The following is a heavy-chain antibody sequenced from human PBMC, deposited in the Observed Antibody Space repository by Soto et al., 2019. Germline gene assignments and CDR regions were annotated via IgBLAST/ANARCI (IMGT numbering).Heavy chain of an antibody. V-gene: IGHV5-51*01. CDR2: IYPGDSDT. CDR3: AVRVGMIAATFFDY. CDR1: GYTFSSNW. J-gene: IGHJ4*02. D-gene: IGHD2-15*01. Sequence: PGESLKISCQGSGYTFSSNWIGWVRQMPGKGLEWMGIIYPGDSDTRYSPSFQGQVTISADKSISTAYLQWSSLKASDTAMYYCAVRVGMIAATFFDYWGQGTLVTVSS.